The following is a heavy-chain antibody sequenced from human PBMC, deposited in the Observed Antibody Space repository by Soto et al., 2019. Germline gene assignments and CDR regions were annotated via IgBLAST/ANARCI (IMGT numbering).Heavy chain of an antibody. CDR2: ISTYTGNT. V-gene: IGHV1-18*01. CDR3: EGDGYGDYSY. CDR1: GYTFTSNG. J-gene: IGHJ4*02. D-gene: IGHD4-17*01. Sequence: QVQLVQSGAEVKKPGTSVKVSCKASGYTFTSNGISWVRQAPGQGLEWMGWISTYTGNTTYAQKLQGRVTMNRDTSTSIAYMELRDLRSDDTAVYYCEGDGYGDYSYWGQGSLVTVSS.